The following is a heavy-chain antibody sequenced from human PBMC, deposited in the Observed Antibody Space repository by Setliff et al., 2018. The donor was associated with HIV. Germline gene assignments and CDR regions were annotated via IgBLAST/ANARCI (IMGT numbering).Heavy chain of an antibody. Sequence: SETLSLTCAVYGGSFSGYYWNWIRQPPGNGLEWIGEINHSGSTKYNPSLKSRLTISVDTSKNQFSLKLRSVTAADTAVYYCARDPPGYGDSNDYNCYAFDIWGQGTMVTVSS. CDR2: INHSGST. CDR1: GGSFSGYY. V-gene: IGHV4-34*01. CDR3: ARDPPGYGDSNDYNCYAFDI. J-gene: IGHJ3*02. D-gene: IGHD4-17*01.